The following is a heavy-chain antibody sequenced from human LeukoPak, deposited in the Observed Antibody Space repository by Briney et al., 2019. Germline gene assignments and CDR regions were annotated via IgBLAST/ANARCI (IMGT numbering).Heavy chain of an antibody. Sequence: GGSLRLSCAASGFTFSSYGMHWVRQAPGKGLEWVANIKQDGSEKYYVDSVKGRFTISRDNAKNSLYLQMNSLRAEDTAVYYCAREYRTRITMIVVGPWFDPWGQGTLVTVSS. D-gene: IGHD3-22*01. CDR2: IKQDGSEK. CDR1: GFTFSSYG. J-gene: IGHJ5*02. V-gene: IGHV3-7*01. CDR3: AREYRTRITMIVVGPWFDP.